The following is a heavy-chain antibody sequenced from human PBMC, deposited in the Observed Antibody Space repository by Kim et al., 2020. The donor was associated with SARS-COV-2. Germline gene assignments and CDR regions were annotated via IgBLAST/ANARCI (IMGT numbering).Heavy chain of an antibody. CDR2: ISSSSSTI. J-gene: IGHJ4*02. V-gene: IGHV3-48*02. D-gene: IGHD3-3*01. CDR1: GFTFSSYS. Sequence: GGSLRLSCAASGFTFSSYSMNWVRQAPGKGLEWVSYISSSSSTIYYADSVKGRFTISRDNAKNSLYLQMNSLRDEDTAVYYCARDRRLEWVNPPLDYWGQGTLVTVSS. CDR3: ARDRRLEWVNPPLDY.